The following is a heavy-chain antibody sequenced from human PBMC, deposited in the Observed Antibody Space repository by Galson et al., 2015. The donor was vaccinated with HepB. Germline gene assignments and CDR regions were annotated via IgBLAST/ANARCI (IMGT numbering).Heavy chain of an antibody. Sequence: SLRLSCAASGFTFSSYGMHWVRQAPGKGLEWVAVIWYDGSNKYYADSVKGRFTISRDNSKNTLYLQMNSLRAEDTAVYYCARDGERFTIFGVVTFDYWGQGTLVTISS. V-gene: IGHV3-33*01. CDR1: GFTFSSYG. J-gene: IGHJ4*02. CDR2: IWYDGSNK. CDR3: ARDGERFTIFGVVTFDY. D-gene: IGHD3-3*01.